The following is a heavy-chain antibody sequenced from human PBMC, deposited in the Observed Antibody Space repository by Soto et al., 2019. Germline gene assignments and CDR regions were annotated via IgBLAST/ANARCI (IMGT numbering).Heavy chain of an antibody. CDR3: AASYCSGGSCFAFDI. J-gene: IGHJ3*02. CDR1: GFTFSSYG. Sequence: GGSLRLSCAASGFTFSSYGMHWVRQAPGKGLEWVAVIWYDGSNKYYADSVKGRFTISRDNSKNTLYLQMNSLRAEDTAVYYCAASYCSGGSCFAFDIWGQGTMVTVSS. CDR2: IWYDGSNK. V-gene: IGHV3-33*01. D-gene: IGHD2-15*01.